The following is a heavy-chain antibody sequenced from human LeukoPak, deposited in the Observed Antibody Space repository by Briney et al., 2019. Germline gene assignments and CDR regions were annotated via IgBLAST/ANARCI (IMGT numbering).Heavy chain of an antibody. CDR3: ARGDIVVVPAAIAAPVAAAGPLDY. CDR2: INHSGST. J-gene: IGHJ4*02. D-gene: IGHD2-2*01. CDR1: GGSFSGYY. V-gene: IGHV4-34*01. Sequence: SETLSLTCAVYGGSFSGYYWRWIRQPPAKGLEWIGEINHSGSTNYNPSLKSRVTISVDTSKNHFSLKLSSVTTADTAVYYCARGDIVVVPAAIAAPVAAAGPLDYWGQGTLVTVSS.